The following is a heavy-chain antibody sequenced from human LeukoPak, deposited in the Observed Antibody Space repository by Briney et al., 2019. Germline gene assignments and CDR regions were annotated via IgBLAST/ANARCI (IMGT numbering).Heavy chain of an antibody. CDR1: GYTFTGYY. V-gene: IGHV1-2*02. CDR3: ARGIVGYSYGYNWFDP. CDR2: INPNSGGT. J-gene: IGHJ5*02. D-gene: IGHD5-18*01. Sequence: ASAKVSCKASGYTFTGYYMHWVRQAPGQGLEWMGWINPNSGGTNYAQKFQGRVTMTRDTSISTAYMELSRLRSDDTAVYYCARGIVGYSYGYNWFDPWGQGTLVTVSS.